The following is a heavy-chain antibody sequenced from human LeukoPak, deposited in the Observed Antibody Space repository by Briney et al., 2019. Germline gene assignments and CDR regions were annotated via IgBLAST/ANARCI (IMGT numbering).Heavy chain of an antibody. J-gene: IGHJ4*02. CDR3: ARVFPAAGLDY. CDR2: IKQDGSEK. V-gene: IGHV3-7*01. D-gene: IGHD1-14*01. CDR1: GFTXSSXX. Sequence: GFTXSSXXXSWVRQAPGKXXXWLANIKQDGSEKYYVDSVKGRFTISRDNAKNSLYLQMNSLRAEDTAVYYCARVFPAAGLDYWGQGTLVTVSS.